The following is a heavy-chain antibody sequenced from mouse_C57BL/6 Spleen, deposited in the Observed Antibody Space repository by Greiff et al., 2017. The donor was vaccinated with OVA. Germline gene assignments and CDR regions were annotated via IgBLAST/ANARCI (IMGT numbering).Heavy chain of an antibody. J-gene: IGHJ3*01. Sequence: VKLQQPGAELVKPGASVKMSCKASGYTFTSYWITWVKQRPGQGLEWIGDIYPGSGSTNYNEKFKSKATLTVDTSSSTAYMQLSSLTSEDSAVYYCARGGYDYGLAYWGQGTLVTVSA. D-gene: IGHD2-4*01. CDR1: GYTFTSYW. CDR3: ARGGYDYGLAY. CDR2: IYPGSGST. V-gene: IGHV1-55*01.